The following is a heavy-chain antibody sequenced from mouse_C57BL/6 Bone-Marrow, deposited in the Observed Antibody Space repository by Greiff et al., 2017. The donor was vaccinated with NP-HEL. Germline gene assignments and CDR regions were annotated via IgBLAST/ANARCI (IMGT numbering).Heavy chain of an antibody. CDR3: AREPYGRGVDD. Sequence: QVQLQQSGAELVKPGASVKLSCKASGYTFTSYWMHWVKQRPGQGLEWIGMIHPNSGSTNYNEKFKSKATLTVDKSSSTAYMQLSSLTSEDSAVYYCAREPYGRGVDDWGKGTSVTVSS. D-gene: IGHD1-1*01. CDR1: GYTFTSYW. CDR2: IHPNSGST. J-gene: IGHJ4*01. V-gene: IGHV1-64*01.